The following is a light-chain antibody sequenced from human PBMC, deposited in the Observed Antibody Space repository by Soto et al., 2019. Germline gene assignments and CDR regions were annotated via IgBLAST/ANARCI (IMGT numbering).Light chain of an antibody. J-gene: IGKJ2*01. Sequence: IVLTQSPGTLPLSPGERATLSRRASQTVSRSYLPWYQQKPGQAPRLLIYVASSRATGMPDRFSGSGSGTDFTLTISRLEPEDFAVYFCQQYGNSPPKTFGQGTKVDIK. CDR3: QQYGNSPPKT. CDR1: QTVSRSY. V-gene: IGKV3-20*01. CDR2: VAS.